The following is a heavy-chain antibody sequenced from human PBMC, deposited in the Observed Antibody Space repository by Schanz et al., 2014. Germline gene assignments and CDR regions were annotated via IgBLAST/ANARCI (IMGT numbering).Heavy chain of an antibody. J-gene: IGHJ5*02. V-gene: IGHV1-18*01. CDR3: ARDLIAAAESWFDP. CDR1: GYTFNNHG. Sequence: QVQLVQSGAEVMKPGSSVKVSCKASGYTFNNHGISWVRQAPGQGLEWMGWINPANGNTHYSPRLNGRVSISSDTAASTVYLHFSSLKSDDTAVYYGARDLIAAAESWFDPWGQGTPITVSS. D-gene: IGHD6-13*01. CDR2: INPANGNT.